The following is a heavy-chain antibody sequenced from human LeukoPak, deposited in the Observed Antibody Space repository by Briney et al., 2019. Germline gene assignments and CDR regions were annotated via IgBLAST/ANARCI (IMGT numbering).Heavy chain of an antibody. D-gene: IGHD3-3*01. CDR1: GYTLTELS. Sequence: WASVKVSCKVSGYTLTELSMHWVRQAPGKGLEWMGGFDPEDGETIYAQKFQGRVTMTEDTSTDTAYMELSSLRSEDTAVYYCATGTLNYDFWSGYSPLDYWGQGTLVTVSS. CDR3: ATGTLNYDFWSGYSPLDY. J-gene: IGHJ4*02. CDR2: FDPEDGET. V-gene: IGHV1-24*01.